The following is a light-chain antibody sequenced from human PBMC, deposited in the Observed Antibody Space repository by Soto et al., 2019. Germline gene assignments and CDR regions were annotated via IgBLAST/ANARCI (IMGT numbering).Light chain of an antibody. CDR1: NIGSKS. CDR3: QVWDSSSDLVV. CDR2: YDS. V-gene: IGLV3-21*04. Sequence: SYELTQPPSVSVAPGKTARITCGGNNIGSKSVHWYQQKPGQAPVLVIYYDSDRPSGIPERFSGSNSGNTATLTISRVEAGDEADYYCQVWDSSSDLVVFGGGTKLIVL. J-gene: IGLJ2*01.